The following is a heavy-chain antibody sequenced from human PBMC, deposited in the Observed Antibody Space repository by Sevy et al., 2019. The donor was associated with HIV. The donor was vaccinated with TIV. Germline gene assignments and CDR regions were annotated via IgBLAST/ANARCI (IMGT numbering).Heavy chain of an antibody. CDR2: ISSSSDII. Sequence: GGSLRLSCAVSGFIFSGYSMNWVRQAPGKGLEWVSYISSSSDIIYYPDSVKGRFTNSRVNARNSLYLQMNSLRDEDTAVYYCAGTIAAAETFDYWGQGALVTVSS. V-gene: IGHV3-48*02. D-gene: IGHD6-25*01. J-gene: IGHJ4*02. CDR3: AGTIAAAETFDY. CDR1: GFIFSGYS.